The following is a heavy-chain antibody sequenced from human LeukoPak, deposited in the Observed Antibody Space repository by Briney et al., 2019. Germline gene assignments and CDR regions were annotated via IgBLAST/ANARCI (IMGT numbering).Heavy chain of an antibody. CDR2: ISGSGGST. V-gene: IGHV3-23*01. J-gene: IGHJ3*02. CDR3: AKDLIPYSGSYSAFDI. CDR1: GFTFSDHY. Sequence: GGSLRLSCAASGFTFSDHYMDWVRQAPGKGLEWVSAISGSGGSTYYADSVKGRFTISRDNSKNTLYLQMNSLRAEDTAVYYCAKDLIPYSGSYSAFDIWGQGTMVTVSS. D-gene: IGHD1-26*01.